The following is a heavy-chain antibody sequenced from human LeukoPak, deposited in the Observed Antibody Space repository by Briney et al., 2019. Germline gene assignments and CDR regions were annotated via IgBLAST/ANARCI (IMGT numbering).Heavy chain of an antibody. V-gene: IGHV3-23*01. CDR1: GFTFSSYA. CDR2: ISGSGGST. J-gene: IGHJ6*02. Sequence: PGGSLRLSCAASGFTFSSYAMSWVRQAPGKGLEWVSAISGSGGSTYYADSVKGRFTISRDNSKNTLYLQMNSLRAEDTAVYYCAKDLLYYDILTGDVWGQGTTVTVSS. D-gene: IGHD3-9*01. CDR3: AKDLLYYDILTGDV.